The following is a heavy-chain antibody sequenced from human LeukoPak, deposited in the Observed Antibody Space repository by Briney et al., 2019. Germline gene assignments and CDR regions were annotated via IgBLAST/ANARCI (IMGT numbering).Heavy chain of an antibody. Sequence: GASVKVSCKASGYTFTGYYMHWVRQAPGQGLEWMGWINPNSGGTNYAQKFQGRVTMTRDTSISTAYMELSSLRSEDTAVYCCAREGLYTPDLSGYQLLFNYWGQGTLVTVSS. D-gene: IGHD2-2*01. J-gene: IGHJ4*02. V-gene: IGHV1-2*02. CDR1: GYTFTGYY. CDR3: AREGLYTPDLSGYQLLFNY. CDR2: INPNSGGT.